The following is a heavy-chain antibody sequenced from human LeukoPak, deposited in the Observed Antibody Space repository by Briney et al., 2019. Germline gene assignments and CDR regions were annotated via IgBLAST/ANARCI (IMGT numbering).Heavy chain of an antibody. Sequence: SETLSLTCTVSGGSISSYYWSWIRQPPGKGLEWIGYIYYSGSTNYNPSLKSRVTISVDTSKNQFSLKLSSVTAADTAVYYCARSAAAGTPPFDYWGQGTLVTVSS. CDR3: ARSAAAGTPPFDY. CDR2: IYYSGST. V-gene: IGHV4-59*08. D-gene: IGHD6-13*01. CDR1: GGSISSYY. J-gene: IGHJ4*02.